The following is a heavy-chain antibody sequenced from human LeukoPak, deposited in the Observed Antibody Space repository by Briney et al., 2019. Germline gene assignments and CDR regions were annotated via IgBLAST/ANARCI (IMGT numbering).Heavy chain of an antibody. Sequence: GGSLRLSCAASGFTFSDYYMTWIRQAPGKGLEWVSYISSSGSNIYYADSVKGRFTISRDSAKNSLYLQMNSLRAEDTAVYYCARSGKWELILFDYWGQGTLVTVSS. CDR3: ARSGKWELILFDY. D-gene: IGHD1-26*01. CDR2: ISSSGSNI. V-gene: IGHV3-11*04. J-gene: IGHJ4*02. CDR1: GFTFSDYY.